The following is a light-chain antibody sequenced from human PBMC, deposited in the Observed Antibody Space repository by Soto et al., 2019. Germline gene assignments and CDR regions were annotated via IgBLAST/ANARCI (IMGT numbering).Light chain of an antibody. Sequence: ESVLTQSPGTLSLSPGERATLXXXASQSVTSSYLAWYQQKPGQAPRLLIYGASSRATGIPDRFSGSGSGTDFTLTINRLEPEDFAVYYCQQYGRSITFGQGTRLEI. CDR2: GAS. CDR3: QQYGRSIT. J-gene: IGKJ5*01. V-gene: IGKV3-20*01. CDR1: QSVTSSY.